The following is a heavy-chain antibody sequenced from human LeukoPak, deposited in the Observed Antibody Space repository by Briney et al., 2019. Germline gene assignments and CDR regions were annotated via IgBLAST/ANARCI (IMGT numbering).Heavy chain of an antibody. CDR3: ARRQYGSGTLNFDY. Sequence: GASVKVSCKASGGTFTSYALCWVRQAPGQGLEWMGGIIPIFGTTNYAQKFQGRVTITADESTSTVYMDLSSLRSEDTAVYYCARRQYGSGTLNFDYWGQGTLVTVSS. D-gene: IGHD3-10*01. CDR1: GGTFTSYA. CDR2: IIPIFGTT. J-gene: IGHJ4*02. V-gene: IGHV1-69*13.